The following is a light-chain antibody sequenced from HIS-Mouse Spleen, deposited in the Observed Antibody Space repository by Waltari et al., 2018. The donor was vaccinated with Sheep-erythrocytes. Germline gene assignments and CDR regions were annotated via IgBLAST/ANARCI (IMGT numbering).Light chain of an antibody. CDR1: QGISSA. CDR2: DAS. J-gene: IGKJ1*01. CDR3: QQFNNYPRT. Sequence: AIQLTQSPSSLSASVGDRVTITCRASQGISSALAWYQQKPGKAPKLLIYDASSLESGVPSRFSGSGAVTDFTLTISSLQPEDFATYYCQQFNNYPRTFGQGTKVEIK. V-gene: IGKV1D-13*01.